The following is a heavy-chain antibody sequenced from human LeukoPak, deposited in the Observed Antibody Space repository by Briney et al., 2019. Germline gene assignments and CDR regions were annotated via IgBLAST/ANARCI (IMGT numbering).Heavy chain of an antibody. CDR2: MNPNSGNT. Sequence: GASVKVSCKASGHNFTTSDINWVRQATGQGLEWMGWMNPNSGNTGYAQKFQGRVTMTRNTSISTVYMELSSLTSEDTAVYYCARSLSVGRNFDWISKKFDNWFDPWGQGTLVTVSS. V-gene: IGHV1-8*01. J-gene: IGHJ5*02. CDR1: GHNFTTSD. D-gene: IGHD3-9*01. CDR3: ARSLSVGRNFDWISKKFDNWFDP.